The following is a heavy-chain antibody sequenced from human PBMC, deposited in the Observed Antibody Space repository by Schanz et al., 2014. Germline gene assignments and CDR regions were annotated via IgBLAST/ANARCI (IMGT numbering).Heavy chain of an antibody. V-gene: IGHV3-11*04. CDR3: ARLGRMGAFDI. D-gene: IGHD2-8*01. J-gene: IGHJ3*02. CDR1: GFTFSDYY. Sequence: QVQLVESGGGLVKPGGSLRLSCAASGFTFSDYYMSWIRQAPGKGLEWVSYISNSGTTIYYADSVKGRFTISRDNAKNTLDLQMNSLRDEDTAVYYCARLGRMGAFDIWGQGTMVTVSS. CDR2: ISNSGTTI.